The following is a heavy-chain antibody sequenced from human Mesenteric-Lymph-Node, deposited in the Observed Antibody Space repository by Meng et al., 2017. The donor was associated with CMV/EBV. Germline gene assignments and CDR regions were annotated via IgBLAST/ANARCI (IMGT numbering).Heavy chain of an antibody. V-gene: IGHV1-69*06. J-gene: IGHJ5*02. Sequence: SVKVSCKASVGTFSTSTINWVRQAPGQGLEWMGGIIPIVGTTNYAQKFQGRVTITADKSTSTAYMELSSLRSEDTAVYYCSRPNARQLSIWLDPWGQGTLVTVSS. D-gene: IGHD3-16*02. CDR2: IIPIVGTT. CDR3: SRPNARQLSIWLDP. CDR1: VGTFSTST.